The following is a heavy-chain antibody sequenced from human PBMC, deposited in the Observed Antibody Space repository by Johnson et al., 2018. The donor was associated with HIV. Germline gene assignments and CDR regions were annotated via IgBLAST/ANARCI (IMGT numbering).Heavy chain of an antibody. J-gene: IGHJ3*02. CDR1: GFTFSSYA. CDR3: AREYEAFDI. CDR2: ISRSGSTI. V-gene: IGHV3-48*04. Sequence: VQLVESGGGVVQPGRSLRLSCAASGFTFSSYAMHWVRQAPGKGLEWVSYISRSGSTIYYADSVKGRFTISRDNAKNSLFLQMNSLRAEDTAVYYCAREYEAFDIWGQGTMVTVSS.